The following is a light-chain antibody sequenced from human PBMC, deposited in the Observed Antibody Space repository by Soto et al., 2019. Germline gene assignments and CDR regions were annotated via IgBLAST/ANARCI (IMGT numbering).Light chain of an antibody. J-gene: IGLJ2*01. V-gene: IGLV2-14*01. CDR3: SSYTSSSTVV. CDR1: TSDVGGYNY. Sequence: QSALTQPASVSGSPGQSITISCTGTTSDVGGYNYVSWYQQHPGKAPKLMIYDVSNRPSRVSNRFSGSKSGNTASLTISGLQAEDVADYYCSSYTSSSTVVFGGGTKLTVL. CDR2: DVS.